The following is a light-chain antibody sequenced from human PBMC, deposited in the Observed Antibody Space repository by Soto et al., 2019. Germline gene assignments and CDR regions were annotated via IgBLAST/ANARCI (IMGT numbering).Light chain of an antibody. CDR3: SSFVATNNLRV. CDR2: EVN. V-gene: IGLV2-8*01. J-gene: IGLJ1*01. Sequence: QSVLTQPPSSSGSPGQSVTISCTGSSSDIGSYKYVSWYQQHPGKAPKLIMYEVNERPSGVPDRFSGSKSGNTASLTVSGLQPEDEDEYYCSSFVATNNLRVFGTGTQVTVL. CDR1: SSDIGSYKY.